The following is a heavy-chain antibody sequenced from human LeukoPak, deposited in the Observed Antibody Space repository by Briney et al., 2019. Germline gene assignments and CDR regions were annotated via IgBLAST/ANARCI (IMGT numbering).Heavy chain of an antibody. CDR1: GGTFSSYA. Sequence: WASVKVSCKASGGTFSSYAISWVRQVPGQGLEWMGGIIPIFGTANYAQKFQGRVTITADESTSTAYMELSSLRSEDTAVYYCARDSHYYDSSGSVFDYWGQGTLVTVSS. V-gene: IGHV1-69*13. CDR3: ARDSHYYDSSGSVFDY. CDR2: IIPIFGTA. J-gene: IGHJ4*02. D-gene: IGHD3-22*01.